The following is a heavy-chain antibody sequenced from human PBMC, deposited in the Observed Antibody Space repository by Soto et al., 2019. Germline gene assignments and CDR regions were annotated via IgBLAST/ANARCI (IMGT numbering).Heavy chain of an antibody. V-gene: IGHV3-23*01. Sequence: GGSLRLSCAASGFIFSNYVMSWFRQAPGKGLEWVSSISDSGGTSYYADSVKGRFTISRDNSKNTLYLQMNSLRAEDTAIYYCAKRPRALLTFDYWGQGTLVTVSS. J-gene: IGHJ4*02. CDR2: ISDSGGTS. CDR3: AKRPRALLTFDY. D-gene: IGHD1-26*01. CDR1: GFIFSNYV.